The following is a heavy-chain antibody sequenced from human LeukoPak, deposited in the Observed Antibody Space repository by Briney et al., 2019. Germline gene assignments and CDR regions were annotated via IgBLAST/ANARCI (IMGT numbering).Heavy chain of an antibody. D-gene: IGHD1-7*01. V-gene: IGHV6-1*01. CDR3: ARDLSNWNYGICYFDY. J-gene: IGHJ4*02. CDR1: GDSVSSNSAA. CDR2: TYYRSKWYN. Sequence: SQTLSLTCAISGDSVSSNSAAWNWIRQSPSRGLEWLGRTYYRSKWYNDYAVPVKSRITINPDTSKNQFSLQLNSVTPEDTAVYYCARDLSNWNYGICYFDYWGQGTLVTVSS.